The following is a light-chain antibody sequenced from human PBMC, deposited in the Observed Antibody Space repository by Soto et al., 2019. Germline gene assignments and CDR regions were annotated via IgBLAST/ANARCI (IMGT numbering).Light chain of an antibody. V-gene: IGKV1-5*03. J-gene: IGKJ1*01. CDR2: KAS. CDR1: QSISSW. CDR3: QQYNSYPWT. Sequence: DIQMTQSPSTLSASVGDRFTMTFRASQSISSWLAWYQQKPGKAPKLLIYKASSLESGVPSRFSGSGSGTEFTLTISSLQPDDFATYYCQQYNSYPWTFGQGTKVDIK.